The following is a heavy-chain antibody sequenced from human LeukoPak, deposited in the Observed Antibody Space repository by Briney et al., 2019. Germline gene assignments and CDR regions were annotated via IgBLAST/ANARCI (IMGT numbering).Heavy chain of an antibody. V-gene: IGHV3-33*01. CDR1: GFTFSSYG. D-gene: IGHD2-2*01. J-gene: IGHJ6*04. Sequence: GRSLRLSCAASGFTFSSYGMHWVRQAPGKGLEWVAVTWYDGSNKYYADSVKGRFTISRDNSKNTLYLQMNSLRAEDTAVYYCASRVVVPAANMDVWGKGTTVTVSS. CDR3: ASRVVVPAANMDV. CDR2: TWYDGSNK.